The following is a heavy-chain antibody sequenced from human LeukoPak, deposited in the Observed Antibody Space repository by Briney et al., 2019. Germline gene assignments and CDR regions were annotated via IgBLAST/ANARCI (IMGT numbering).Heavy chain of an antibody. CDR1: GGSISSSSYY. D-gene: IGHD1-26*01. CDR2: IYYSGST. CDR3: ARRAWELLDY. Sequence: SETLSLTCTVSGGSISSSSYYWGWIRQPPGKGLEWIGSIYYSGSTYYNPSLKGRVTISVDTSKNQFSLKLSSVTAADTAVYYCARRAWELLDYWGQGTLVTVSS. J-gene: IGHJ4*02. V-gene: IGHV4-39*01.